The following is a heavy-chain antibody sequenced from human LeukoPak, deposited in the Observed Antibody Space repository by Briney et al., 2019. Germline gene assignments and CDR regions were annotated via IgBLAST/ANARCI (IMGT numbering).Heavy chain of an antibody. Sequence: SDPLPLTCAVYGRPLSGYYWLWLRQPPGKGLGGIGEINHSATTNSTPYIKSRDTISVATSKNQCSLKLSPVTAADTAVYYCARGRSYYGSGSLFDYWGQGTLVTLSS. CDR1: GRPLSGYY. CDR2: INHSATT. D-gene: IGHD3-10*01. CDR3: ARGRSYYGSGSLFDY. V-gene: IGHV4-34*01. J-gene: IGHJ4*02.